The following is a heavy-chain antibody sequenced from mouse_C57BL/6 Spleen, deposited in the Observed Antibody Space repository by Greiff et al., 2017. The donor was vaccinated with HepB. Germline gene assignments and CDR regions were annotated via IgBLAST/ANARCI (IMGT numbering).Heavy chain of an antibody. V-gene: IGHV5-12*01. D-gene: IGHD1-3*01. CDR3: ARKWDVRAMDY. J-gene: IGHJ4*01. Sequence: EVQLVESGGGLVQPGGSLKLSCAASGFTFSDYYMYWVRQTPEKRLEWVAYISNGGGNTYYPDTVKGRFTISRDNAKNTLYLQRSRLTSEDAAVYYCARKWDVRAMDYWGQGTSVTVSS. CDR1: GFTFSDYY. CDR2: ISNGGGNT.